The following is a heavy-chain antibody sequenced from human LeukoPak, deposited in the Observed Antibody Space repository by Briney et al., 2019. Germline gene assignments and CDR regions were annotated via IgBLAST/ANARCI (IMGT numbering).Heavy chain of an antibody. V-gene: IGHV4-34*01. J-gene: IGHJ1*01. CDR2: INHSGST. Sequence: SETLSLTCAVYGGSFSSYYWSWIRQPPGKGLEWIGEINHSGSTNYNPSLKSRVTISVDTSKNQFSLKLSSVTAADTAVYYCARGSVAAAGTRRYFQRWGQGTLVTVSS. D-gene: IGHD6-13*01. CDR3: ARGSVAAAGTRRYFQR. CDR1: GGSFSSYY.